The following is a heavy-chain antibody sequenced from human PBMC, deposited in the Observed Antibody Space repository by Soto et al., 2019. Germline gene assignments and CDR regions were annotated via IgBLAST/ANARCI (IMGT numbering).Heavy chain of an antibody. Sequence: EVQVVESGGDLVQPGGSLRLSCAASGFAFNNDWMTWVRQASGKGLEWVASIKEDGTNTYYADSVRGRFTLSRDNPKNSLHLQLNSLIAEDTAVYYWARGGGIVDNWGQGTRVTVSS. CDR1: GFAFNNDW. CDR2: IKEDGTNT. J-gene: IGHJ4*02. D-gene: IGHD3-10*01. CDR3: ARGGGIVDN. V-gene: IGHV3-7*01.